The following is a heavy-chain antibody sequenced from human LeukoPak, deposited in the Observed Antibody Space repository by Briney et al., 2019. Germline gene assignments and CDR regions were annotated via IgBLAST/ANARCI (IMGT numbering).Heavy chain of an antibody. CDR2: ISYDGSNK. CDR3: AKDDDFWSGYYFDY. Sequence: PGGSLRLSCAASGFTFSSYGMHWVRQAPGKGLEWVAVISYDGSNKYYADSVKGRFTISRDNSKNTLYLQMNSLRAEDTAVYYCAKDDDFWSGYYFDYWGQGTLVTVSS. V-gene: IGHV3-30*18. CDR1: GFTFSSYG. J-gene: IGHJ4*02. D-gene: IGHD3-3*01.